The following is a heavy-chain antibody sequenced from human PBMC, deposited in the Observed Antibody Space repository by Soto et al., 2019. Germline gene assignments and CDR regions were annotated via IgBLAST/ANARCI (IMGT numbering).Heavy chain of an antibody. V-gene: IGHV1-18*01. J-gene: IGHJ4*02. D-gene: IGHD3-10*01. CDR2: IGPYTGVT. CDR3: ARDGDGPGRRYDY. Sequence: QVQLVQSGAEVKNPGASVKVSCKASGYTFTTYGFSWVRQAPGQGLDWMGWIGPYTGVTNYAQKFQGRVTMTTDTSTSTAYMELRSLTSADTAVYYCARDGDGPGRRYDYWGQGTLITVSS. CDR1: GYTFTTYG.